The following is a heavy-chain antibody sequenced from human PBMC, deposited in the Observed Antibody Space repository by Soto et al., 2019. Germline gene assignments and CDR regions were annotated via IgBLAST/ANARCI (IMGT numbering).Heavy chain of an antibody. Sequence: ASVKVSCKVSGYTLTELSIHWVRQAPGEGLEWMGGFDLENGETIYAQRFQGRVTMTEESSADTPYMELSSLRSEDTAVYYCARVGTGYYDSSGSPGAFDIWGQGTMVTVSS. CDR3: ARVGTGYYDSSGSPGAFDI. CDR1: GYTLTELS. V-gene: IGHV1-24*01. CDR2: FDLENGET. J-gene: IGHJ3*02. D-gene: IGHD3-22*01.